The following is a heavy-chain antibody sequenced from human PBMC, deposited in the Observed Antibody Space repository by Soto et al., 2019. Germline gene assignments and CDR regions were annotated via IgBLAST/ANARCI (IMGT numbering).Heavy chain of an antibody. Sequence: ASVKVSCKASGYTFTHYYIHWVRQAPGQRLEWMGMINPSGGSTSYAQKFQGRLTMTTDTSTNTVYMELSSLRSEDTAVYYCARPPFPGCINAICYPLDFWGQGALVTVSS. CDR2: INPSGGST. CDR3: ARPPFPGCINAICYPLDF. J-gene: IGHJ4*02. D-gene: IGHD2-8*01. V-gene: IGHV1-46*01. CDR1: GYTFTHYY.